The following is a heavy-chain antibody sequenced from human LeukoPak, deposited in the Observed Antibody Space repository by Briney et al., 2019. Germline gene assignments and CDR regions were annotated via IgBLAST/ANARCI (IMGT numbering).Heavy chain of an antibody. D-gene: IGHD6-19*01. CDR1: GFTFSSYS. V-gene: IGHV3-21*01. CDR3: ARGRGAVGDY. J-gene: IGHJ4*02. Sequence: PGGSLRLSCAASGFTFSSYSMNWVRQAPGKGLEWVSSISSSSSYIYYADSVKGRFTITRDNAKNSLYLQMNSLRAEDTAVYYCARGRGAVGDYWGQGTLVTVSS. CDR2: ISSSSSYI.